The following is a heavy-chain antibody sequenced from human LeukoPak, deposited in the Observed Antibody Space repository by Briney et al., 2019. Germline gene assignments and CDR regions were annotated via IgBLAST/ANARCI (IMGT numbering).Heavy chain of an antibody. D-gene: IGHD3-10*01. V-gene: IGHV4-4*07. CDR1: GGSISSYY. CDR3: ARDRSPNYGSGRPWFDP. CDR2: IYTSGST. Sequence: KPSETLSLTCTVSGGSISSYYWSWIRQPARKGLEWIGRIYTSGSTNYNPSLKSRVTMSVDTSKNQFSLKLSSVTAEDTAVYYCARDRSPNYGSGRPWFDPWGQGTLVTVSS. J-gene: IGHJ5*02.